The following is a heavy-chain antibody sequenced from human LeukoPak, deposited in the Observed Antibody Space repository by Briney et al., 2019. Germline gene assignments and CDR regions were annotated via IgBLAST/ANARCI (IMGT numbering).Heavy chain of an antibody. V-gene: IGHV1-2*02. Sequence: GASVTVSCKASGYTFTGYYMHWVRQAPGQGLEWMGWINPNSGGTNYAQKFQGRVTMTRDTSISTAYMELSRLRSDDTAVYYCARGAGSGSYYIIDYWGQGTLVTVSS. CDR2: INPNSGGT. D-gene: IGHD3-10*01. CDR3: ARGAGSGSYYIIDY. CDR1: GYTFTGYY. J-gene: IGHJ4*02.